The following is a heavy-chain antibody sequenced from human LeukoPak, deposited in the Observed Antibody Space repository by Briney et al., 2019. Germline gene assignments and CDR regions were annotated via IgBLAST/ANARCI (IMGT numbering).Heavy chain of an antibody. CDR1: GFTFSSYW. D-gene: IGHD5-18*01. J-gene: IGHJ4*02. Sequence: GGSLRLSCAASGFTFSSYWMSWVRKAPGKGLEWVANIKQDGSEKYYVDSVKGRFTISRDNAKNSLYLQMNSLRAEDTAVYYCARVTAKHYFDYWGQGTLVTVSS. V-gene: IGHV3-7*03. CDR2: IKQDGSEK. CDR3: ARVTAKHYFDY.